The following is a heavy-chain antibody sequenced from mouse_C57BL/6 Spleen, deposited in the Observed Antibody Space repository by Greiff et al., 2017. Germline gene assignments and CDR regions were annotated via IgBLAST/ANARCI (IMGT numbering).Heavy chain of an antibody. CDR1: GFTFSDYY. V-gene: IGHV5-16*01. Sequence: EVQLQESEGGLVQPGSSMKLSCTASGFTFSDYYMSWVRQVPEKGLEWVANINYDGSSTYYLDSLKSRFIISRDNAKNILYLQMSSLKSEDTATYYCARDDDYAFAYWGQGTLVTVSA. J-gene: IGHJ3*01. CDR2: INYDGSST. D-gene: IGHD2-4*01. CDR3: ARDDDYAFAY.